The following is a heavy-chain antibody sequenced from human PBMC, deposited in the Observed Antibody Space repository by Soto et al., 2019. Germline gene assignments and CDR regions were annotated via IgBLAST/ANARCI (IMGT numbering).Heavy chain of an antibody. CDR3: AVTYYDILTGYPYFDY. J-gene: IGHJ4*02. CDR1: GYTLTELS. Sequence: ASVKLSCKVSGYTLTELSMHWVRQAPGKGLEWMGGFDPEDGETIYAQKFQGRVTMTEDTSTDTAYMELSSLRSEDTAVYYCAVTYYDILTGYPYFDYWGQGTLVTVSS. V-gene: IGHV1-24*01. CDR2: FDPEDGET. D-gene: IGHD3-9*01.